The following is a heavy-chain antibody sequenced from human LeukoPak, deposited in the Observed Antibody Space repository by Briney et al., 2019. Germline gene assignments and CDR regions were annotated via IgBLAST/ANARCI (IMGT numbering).Heavy chain of an antibody. CDR1: GFNFSAYS. J-gene: IGHJ6*03. V-gene: IGHV3-69-1*01. D-gene: IGHD3-10*01. CDR3: ARGGFNMVRGVIIPSNSYFYYMDI. Sequence: GGSLRLSCAASGFNFSAYSMNWVRQAPGKGLEWVSSITSGDFVYFADALKGGFTISRDNAKSSLYLEMNSLRADDTAVYYCARGGFNMVRGVIIPSNSYFYYMDIWGKGTTVTVSS. CDR2: ITSGDFV.